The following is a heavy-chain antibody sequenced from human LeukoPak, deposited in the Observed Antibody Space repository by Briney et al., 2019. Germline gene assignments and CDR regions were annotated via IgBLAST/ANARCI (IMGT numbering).Heavy chain of an antibody. CDR3: ARGIVGATLPDAFDI. CDR2: IWYDGSNK. J-gene: IGHJ3*02. D-gene: IGHD1-26*01. Sequence: PGRSLRLSCAASGFTFSSSGMHWVRQAPGKGLEWVAVIWYDGSNKYYADSVKGRFTISRDNSKNTLYLQMNSLRAEDTAVYYCARGIVGATLPDAFDIWGQGTMVTVSS. V-gene: IGHV3-33*01. CDR1: GFTFSSSG.